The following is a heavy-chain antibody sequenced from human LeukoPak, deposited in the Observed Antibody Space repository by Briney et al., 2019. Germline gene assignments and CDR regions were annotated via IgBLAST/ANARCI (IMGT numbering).Heavy chain of an antibody. Sequence: HPGGSLRLSCAASGFTFSSYAMHWVRQAPGKGLEWVAVISYDGSNKYYADSVKGRFTISRDNSKNTLYLQMNSLRAENTAVYYCARDIGRYYDILIGFDYWGQGTLVTVSS. V-gene: IGHV3-30-3*01. CDR3: ARDIGRYYDILIGFDY. J-gene: IGHJ4*02. CDR1: GFTFSSYA. CDR2: ISYDGSNK. D-gene: IGHD3-9*01.